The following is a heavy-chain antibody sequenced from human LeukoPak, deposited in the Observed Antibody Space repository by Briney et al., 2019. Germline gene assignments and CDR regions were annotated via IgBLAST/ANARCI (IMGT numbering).Heavy chain of an antibody. J-gene: IGHJ3*02. CDR2: ISSSSSYI. CDR1: GFTFSSYS. CDR3: ARDHAAVYRHAFDI. V-gene: IGHV3-21*01. D-gene: IGHD2-2*02. Sequence: GGSLRLSCAASGFTFSSYSMNWVRQAPGKGLEWVSSISSSSSYIYYADSVKGRFTISRDNAKNSLYLQMNSLRAEDTAVYYCARDHAAVYRHAFDIWGQGTMVTVSS.